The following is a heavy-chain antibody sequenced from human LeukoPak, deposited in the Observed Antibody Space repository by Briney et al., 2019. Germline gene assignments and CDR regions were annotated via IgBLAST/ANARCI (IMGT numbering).Heavy chain of an antibody. D-gene: IGHD5-24*01. CDR3: ARGMATTHFD. J-gene: IGHJ4*02. CDR1: GFTFSSYG. CDR2: ISYDGSNK. Sequence: GRSLRLSCAASGFTFSSYGMHWVRQAPGKGLEWVAVISYDGSNKYYADSVKGRFTISRDNSKNTLYLQMNSLRAEDTAVYYCARGMATTHFDWGQGTLVTVSS. V-gene: IGHV3-30*03.